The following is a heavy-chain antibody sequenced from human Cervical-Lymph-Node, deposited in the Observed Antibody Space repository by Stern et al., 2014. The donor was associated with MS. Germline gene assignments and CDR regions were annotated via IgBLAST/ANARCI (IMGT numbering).Heavy chain of an antibody. V-gene: IGHV3-33*01. CDR3: ASAYSSSHYYFDY. D-gene: IGHD6-13*01. J-gene: IGHJ4*02. Sequence: QMQLVQSGGGVVQPGRSLRLSWAASGFSFSRYAMHWVRPAPGKGLEGVELIWYDGSNPYYADSVTGRFPISRDNFKNTLYLQMNSLRAEDTAVYYCASAYSSSHYYFDYWGQGTLVTVSS. CDR1: GFSFSRYA. CDR2: IWYDGSNP.